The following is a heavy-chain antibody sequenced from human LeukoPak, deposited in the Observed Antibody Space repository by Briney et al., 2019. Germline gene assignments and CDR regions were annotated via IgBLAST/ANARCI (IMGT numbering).Heavy chain of an antibody. Sequence: SETLSLTCAVYGGSFSGYYWSWIRQPPGKGLEWIGEINHSGSTNYNPSLKSRVTISVGTSKNQFSLKLSSVTAADTAVYYCAIHIVVVPAAKKKNWFDPWGQGTLVTVSS. V-gene: IGHV4-34*01. CDR1: GGSFSGYY. D-gene: IGHD2-2*01. CDR2: INHSGST. J-gene: IGHJ5*02. CDR3: AIHIVVVPAAKKKNWFDP.